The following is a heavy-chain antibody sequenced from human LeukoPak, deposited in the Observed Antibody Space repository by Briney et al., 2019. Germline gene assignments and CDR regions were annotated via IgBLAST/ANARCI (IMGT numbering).Heavy chain of an antibody. CDR3: ARELNDPLQIDY. CDR1: GFSLGVYV. V-gene: IGHV3-49*04. CDR2: IRIKTYGDSTTT. Sequence: GGSLRLSCTSPGFSLGVYVLNWVRPAPGKGLEWVGFIRIKTYGDSTTTEYAASLRGRFTSSRDNSKNIAYLQMNSLRTEDTGVYYCARELNDPLQIDYWGQGTLVTVSS. D-gene: IGHD1-1*01. J-gene: IGHJ4*02.